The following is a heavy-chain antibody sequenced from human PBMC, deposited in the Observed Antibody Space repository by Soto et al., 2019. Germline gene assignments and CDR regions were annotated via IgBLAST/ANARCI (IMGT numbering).Heavy chain of an antibody. D-gene: IGHD3-9*01. CDR2: ISYDGSNK. V-gene: IGHV3-30*18. CDR3: AKGRYFDWLLLDHY. Sequence: QVQLVESGGGVVQPGRSLRLSCAASGFTFSSYGMHWVRQAPGKGLEWVAVISYDGSNKYYADSVKGRFTISRDNSKNTLYLQMNSLRAEDTAVYYCAKGRYFDWLLLDHYWGGGSLVTVSS. CDR1: GFTFSSYG. J-gene: IGHJ4*02.